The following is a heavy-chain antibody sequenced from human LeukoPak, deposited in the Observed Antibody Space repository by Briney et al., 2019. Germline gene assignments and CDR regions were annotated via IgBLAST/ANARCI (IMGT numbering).Heavy chain of an antibody. CDR3: ARGAPLTTVITSAFDI. Sequence: SETLSLTCTVSGGSMSSYYWSWIRQPPGKGLEWIGYIYYSGSTNYNPSLKSRVTMAADTSKNQFSLKLSSVTAADTAVYYCARGAPLTTVITSAFDIWGQGTMVIVSS. D-gene: IGHD4-17*01. V-gene: IGHV4-59*08. J-gene: IGHJ3*02. CDR2: IYYSGST. CDR1: GGSMSSYY.